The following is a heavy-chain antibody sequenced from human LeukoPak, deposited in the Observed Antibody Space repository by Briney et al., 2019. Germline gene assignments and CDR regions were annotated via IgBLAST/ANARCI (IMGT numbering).Heavy chain of an antibody. CDR1: RFTFRNNW. J-gene: IGHJ4*02. CDR2: IKQDGSEK. D-gene: IGHD6-19*01. CDR3: ARETPDSSGWD. Sequence: GGSLRLSCAASRFTFRNNWMSWVRQAPGKGLEWVANIKQDGSEKNYVDSVKGRFIISRDNAKNSLYLQMNSLRAEDTAVYYCARETPDSSGWDWGQGTLVTVSS. V-gene: IGHV3-7*01.